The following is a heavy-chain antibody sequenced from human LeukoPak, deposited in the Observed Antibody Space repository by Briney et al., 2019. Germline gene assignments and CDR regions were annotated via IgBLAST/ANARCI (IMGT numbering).Heavy chain of an antibody. CDR2: IHYSETA. V-gene: IGHV4-39*02. CDR3: ARDVELVDYYYYMDV. Sequence: PSETLSLTCSVSRGSISSGDYYWGWIRQPPGRGLEWIASIHYSETAYYNPSLKSRVTISVDTSKNDFSLKLSSVTAADTAVYYCARDVELVDYYYYMDVWGKGTTVTVSS. J-gene: IGHJ6*03. D-gene: IGHD1-26*01. CDR1: RGSISSGDYY.